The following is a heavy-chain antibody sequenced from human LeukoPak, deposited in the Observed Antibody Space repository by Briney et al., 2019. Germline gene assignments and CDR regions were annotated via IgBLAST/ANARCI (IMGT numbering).Heavy chain of an antibody. Sequence: RASVKVSCKASGYTFTSYAMHWVRQAPGQRLEWMGWINAGNGNTKYSQKFQGRVTITRDTSASTAYMELSSLRSEDTAVYYCARDRSFRLWFGGFPYWGQGTLVTVSS. CDR3: ARDRSFRLWFGGFPY. V-gene: IGHV1-3*01. CDR1: GYTFTSYA. CDR2: INAGNGNT. D-gene: IGHD3-10*01. J-gene: IGHJ4*02.